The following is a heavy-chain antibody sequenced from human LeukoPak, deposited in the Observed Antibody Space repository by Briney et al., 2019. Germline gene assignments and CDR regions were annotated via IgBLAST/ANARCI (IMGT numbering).Heavy chain of an antibody. CDR2: IYTTETT. CDR3: ARLYYYGSGMFSAFDI. Sequence: PSETLSLTCTVSGDSISSYYWSWIRQPAGKGLEWVGCIYTTETTNYNPSLKGRVTMSVDTSKNQLSLKLSSVTAADTAVYYCARLYYYGSGMFSAFDIWGQGTVVTVSS. D-gene: IGHD3-10*01. CDR1: GDSISSYY. V-gene: IGHV4-4*07. J-gene: IGHJ3*02.